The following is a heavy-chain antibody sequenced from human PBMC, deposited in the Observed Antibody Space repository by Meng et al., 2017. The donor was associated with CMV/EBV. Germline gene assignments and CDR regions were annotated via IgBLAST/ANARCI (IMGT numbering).Heavy chain of an antibody. CDR3: ARSNDWFDP. CDR1: GGSVSGYY. J-gene: IGHJ5*02. V-gene: IGHV4-34*01. Sequence: SETLSLTCAVYGGSVSGYYWSWIRQPPGKGLEWIGEINHSVSTNYNPSIKSRVTISVDTSKNQLSLKLSSVTAADTAVYYCARSNDWFDPWGQGTLVTVSS. CDR2: INHSVST.